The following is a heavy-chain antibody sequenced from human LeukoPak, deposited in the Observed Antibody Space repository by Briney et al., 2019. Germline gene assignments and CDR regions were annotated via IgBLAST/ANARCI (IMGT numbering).Heavy chain of an antibody. CDR1: GFTLSSYA. J-gene: IGHJ4*02. CDR2: FSGSGGST. D-gene: IGHD1-26*01. CDR3: AKTGSSRFDY. V-gene: IGHV3-23*01. Sequence: GGSLRLSCAASGFTLSSYAMSWVRQAPGKGLEWVSAFSGSGGSTYYADSVKGRFTISRDNSKNTLFLQMNSLRAEDTAVYYCAKTGSSRFDYWGQGTLATVSS.